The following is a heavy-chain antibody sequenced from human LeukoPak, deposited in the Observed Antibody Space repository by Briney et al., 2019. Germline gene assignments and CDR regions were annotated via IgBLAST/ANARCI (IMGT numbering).Heavy chain of an antibody. CDR2: IYHSGST. CDR3: AREPLVATLYNWFDP. D-gene: IGHD5-12*01. V-gene: IGHV4-38-2*02. J-gene: IGHJ5*02. CDR1: GYSISSGYY. Sequence: SETLSLTCTVSGYSISSGYYWGWIRQPPGKGLEWIGSIYHSGSTYYNPSLKSPVTISVDTSKNQFSLKLSSVTAADTAVYYCAREPLVATLYNWFDPWGQGTLVTVSS.